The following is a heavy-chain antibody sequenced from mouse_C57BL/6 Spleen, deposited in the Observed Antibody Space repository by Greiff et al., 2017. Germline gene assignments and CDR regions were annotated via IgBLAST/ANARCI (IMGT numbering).Heavy chain of an antibody. J-gene: IGHJ4*01. CDR1: GYTFTSYW. CDR3: ARSSGSYGDAMDY. Sequence: QVQLQQSGAELVKPGASVKMSCKASGYTFTSYWITWVKQRPGQGLEWIGDIYPGSGSTNYNEKFKSKATLTVDTSSSTAYMQLSSLTSEDSAVYYCARSSGSYGDAMDYWGQGTSVTVSS. CDR2: IYPGSGST. V-gene: IGHV1-55*01. D-gene: IGHD1-1*02.